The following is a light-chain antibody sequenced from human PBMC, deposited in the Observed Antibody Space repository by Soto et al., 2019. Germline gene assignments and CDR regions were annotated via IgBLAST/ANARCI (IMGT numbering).Light chain of an antibody. CDR3: CSYAGSLNGLYV. CDR2: DVT. V-gene: IGLV2-11*01. J-gene: IGLJ1*01. Sequence: QSALTQPRSVSGSPGQSVTISCTGTSSDVGGYNFVSWFQQHPGKAPKLIIYDVTKRPSGVPHHFSGSKSGNTASLTISGLQAEDEADYFCCSYAGSLNGLYVFGTGTKVTVL. CDR1: SSDVGGYNF.